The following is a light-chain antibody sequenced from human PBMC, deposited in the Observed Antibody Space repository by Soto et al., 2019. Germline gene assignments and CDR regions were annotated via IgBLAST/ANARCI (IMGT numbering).Light chain of an antibody. V-gene: IGKV3-20*01. J-gene: IGKJ4*01. CDR2: GAS. CDR3: QQYGSSPLT. Sequence: EIVLTQSPGTLSLSPGERATLSCRASQSVSSSFLAWYQQKPGQAPRLLIYGASSRATGIPDRFSGSGSGXXXXLXXXRXEPEDVAVYYCQQYGSSPLTFGGGTKVEIK. CDR1: QSVSSSF.